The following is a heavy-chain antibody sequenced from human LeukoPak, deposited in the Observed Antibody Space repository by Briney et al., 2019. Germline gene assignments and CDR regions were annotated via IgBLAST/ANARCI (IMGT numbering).Heavy chain of an antibody. Sequence: PGGSLRLPCAASGFTFSSYWMHWVRQAPGKGLVWVSRINSDGSSTSYADSVKGRFTISRDNAKNTLYLQMDSLRAEDTAVYYCARRSGWRGYFFDYWGQGTLVTVSS. V-gene: IGHV3-74*01. D-gene: IGHD3-3*01. CDR3: ARRSGWRGYFFDY. J-gene: IGHJ4*02. CDR2: INSDGSST. CDR1: GFTFSSYW.